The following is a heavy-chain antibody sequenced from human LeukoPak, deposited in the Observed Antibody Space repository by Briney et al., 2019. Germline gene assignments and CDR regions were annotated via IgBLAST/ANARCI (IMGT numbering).Heavy chain of an antibody. Sequence: PGGSLRLSCVASGFAFSAYEMNWVRQAPGKGLEWVAYMSGTDTTRYYADSVRGRFTISRDNAKNSLYLQMSSLRVGDTALYYCTTLGYHLDSWGQGTPVTVSS. CDR1: GFAFSAYE. CDR3: TTLGYHLDS. J-gene: IGHJ4*02. D-gene: IGHD3-22*01. V-gene: IGHV3-48*03. CDR2: MSGTDTTR.